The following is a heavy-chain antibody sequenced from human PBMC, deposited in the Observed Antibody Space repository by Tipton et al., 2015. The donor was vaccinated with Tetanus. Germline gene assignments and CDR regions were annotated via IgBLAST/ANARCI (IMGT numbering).Heavy chain of an antibody. CDR1: GGSISSSSYY. J-gene: IGHJ5*02. D-gene: IGHD2-2*01. CDR3: ARAPGVVVPAVWFDP. Sequence: TLSLTCTVSGGSISSSSYYWGWIRQPPGKGLEWIGSIYYSGSTYYNPSLKSRVTISGDTSKNQFSLKLSSVTAADTAVYYCARAPGVVVPAVWFDPWGQGTLVTVSP. CDR2: IYYSGST. V-gene: IGHV4-39*01.